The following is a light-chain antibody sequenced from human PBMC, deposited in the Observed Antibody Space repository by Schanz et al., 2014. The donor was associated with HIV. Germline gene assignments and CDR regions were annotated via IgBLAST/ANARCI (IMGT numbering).Light chain of an antibody. V-gene: IGLV2-8*01. CDR2: EVS. Sequence: QSVLTQPPSVSAAPGQNVIISCTGTSSDVGGYNYVSWYQQHPGKAPKLMIYEVSERPSGVPDRFSGSKSGNTASLTVSGLQADDEADYYCSSYAATSNVLFGGGTKLTVL. J-gene: IGLJ3*02. CDR3: SSYAATSNVL. CDR1: SSDVGGYNY.